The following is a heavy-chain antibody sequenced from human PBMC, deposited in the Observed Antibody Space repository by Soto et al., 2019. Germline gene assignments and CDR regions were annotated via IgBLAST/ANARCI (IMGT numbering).Heavy chain of an antibody. J-gene: IGHJ5*02. CDR3: ARGGSGLTRGGGLGP. CDR2: ISDSGSTI. CDR1: GFTFSDYY. D-gene: IGHD6-25*01. V-gene: IGHV3-11*01. Sequence: QMQLVQSGGGLVKPGGSLTLSCKASGFTFSDYYMIWVRQTQGKGLEWLSYISDSGSTIYYADSVRARFTIFRENAASSVYLELDGLTDGDTAFYYCARGGSGLTRGGGLGPWGQGSLVNVSS.